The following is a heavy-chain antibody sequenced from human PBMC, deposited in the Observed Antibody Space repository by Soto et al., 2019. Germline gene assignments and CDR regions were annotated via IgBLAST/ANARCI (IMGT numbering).Heavy chain of an antibody. CDR2: IYHSGST. V-gene: IGHV4-4*02. J-gene: IGHJ4*02. Sequence: QVQLQESGPGLVKPSGTLSLTCAVSSGSISSSNWWSWVRQPPGKGLEWIGEIYHSGSTNYNPSLKSRVPISVEKSKNQFSLKLSSVTAADTAVYYCAGTSEYSSSSEFGYWGQGTLVTVSS. CDR1: SGSISSSNW. D-gene: IGHD6-6*01. CDR3: AGTSEYSSSSEFGY.